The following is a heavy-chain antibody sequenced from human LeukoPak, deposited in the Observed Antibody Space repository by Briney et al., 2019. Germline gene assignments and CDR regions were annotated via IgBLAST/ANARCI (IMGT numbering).Heavy chain of an antibody. CDR2: IYHSGST. CDR1: GGSISSGGYS. Sequence: PSQTLSLTCAVPGGSISSGGYSWSWIRQPPGKGLEWIGYIYHSGSTYYNPSLKSRVTISVDRSKNQFSLKLSSVTAADTAVYYCARDERRGWFDPWGQGTLVTVSS. J-gene: IGHJ5*02. CDR3: ARDERRGWFDP. V-gene: IGHV4-30-2*01.